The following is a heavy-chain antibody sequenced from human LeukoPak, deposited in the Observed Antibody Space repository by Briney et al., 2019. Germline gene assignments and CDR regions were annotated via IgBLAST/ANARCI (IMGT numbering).Heavy chain of an antibody. Sequence: TSETLSLTCTVSGGSISSYYWGWIRQPPGKGLEWIGTIYYSGSTYYNPSLKSRVTISVDTSKNHFSLKVNSVTAADTAVYYCARAVGVRGVISTTPLYYFDYWGQGTLVTVSS. V-gene: IGHV4-39*07. CDR1: GGSISSYY. J-gene: IGHJ4*02. CDR3: ARAVGVRGVISTTPLYYFDY. CDR2: IYYSGST. D-gene: IGHD3-10*01.